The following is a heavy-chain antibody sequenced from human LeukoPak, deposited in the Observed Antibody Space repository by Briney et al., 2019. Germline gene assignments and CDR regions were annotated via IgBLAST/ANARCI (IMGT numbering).Heavy chain of an antibody. J-gene: IGHJ4*02. CDR1: GGSISNYH. CDR2: IHTSGST. Sequence: SETLCLTCTVSGGSISNYHRSWIRQPAGKGLEWIGQIHTSGSTNYNPPLKSRVSMSIDTTEDHVSLTIRSVTAADTAFYYCARRDISSGWSFDYWGQGTLVTVSS. CDR3: ARRDISSGWSFDY. D-gene: IGHD6-19*01. V-gene: IGHV4-4*07.